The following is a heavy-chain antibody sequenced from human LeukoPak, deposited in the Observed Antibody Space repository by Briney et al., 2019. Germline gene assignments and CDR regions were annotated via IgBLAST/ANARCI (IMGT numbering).Heavy chain of an antibody. Sequence: SETLSLTCAVYGGSFSGYYWSWIRQPPGKGLEWIGEINHSGSTNYNPSLKSRVTVSVDTSKNQFSLKLSSVTAADTAVYYCARGQRGYSYGYSDYWGQGTLDTVSS. J-gene: IGHJ4*02. V-gene: IGHV4-34*01. D-gene: IGHD5-18*01. CDR1: GGSFSGYY. CDR2: INHSGST. CDR3: ARGQRGYSYGYSDY.